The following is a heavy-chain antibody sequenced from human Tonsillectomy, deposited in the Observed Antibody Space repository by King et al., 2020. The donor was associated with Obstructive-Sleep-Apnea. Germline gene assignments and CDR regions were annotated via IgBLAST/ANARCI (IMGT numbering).Heavy chain of an antibody. V-gene: IGHV3-30*04. CDR1: GFTFSGYA. CDR2: ISYDGSSK. Sequence: VQLVQSGGGVVQRGWSLSLSCAASGFTFSGYAIHWVRQAPGKGLEWVAVISYDGSSKYYADSVKGRFTISRDNSKNTLYLQMNSLRGEDTAVYYCARGIVVVPAAELDYWGQGTLVTVSS. J-gene: IGHJ4*02. D-gene: IGHD2-2*01. CDR3: ARGIVVVPAAELDY.